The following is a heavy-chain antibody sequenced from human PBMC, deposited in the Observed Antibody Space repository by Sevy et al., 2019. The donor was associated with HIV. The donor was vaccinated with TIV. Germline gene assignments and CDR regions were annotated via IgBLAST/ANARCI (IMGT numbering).Heavy chain of an antibody. CDR3: ARDARDYGDYVGGMDV. Sequence: SVKVSCKASGGTFSSYAISWVRQAPGQGLEWMGGIIPIFGTANYAQKFQGRVTITADESTSTAYMELSSLRSEDTAVYYCARDARDYGDYVGGMDVWGQGTTVTVSS. J-gene: IGHJ6*02. D-gene: IGHD4-17*01. CDR1: GGTFSSYA. CDR2: IIPIFGTA. V-gene: IGHV1-69*13.